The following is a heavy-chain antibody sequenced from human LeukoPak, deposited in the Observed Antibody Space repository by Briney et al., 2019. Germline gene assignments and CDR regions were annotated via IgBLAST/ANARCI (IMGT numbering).Heavy chain of an antibody. V-gene: IGHV1-69*01. CDR3: AREVVGATNFDY. J-gene: IGHJ4*02. D-gene: IGHD1-26*01. CDR2: IIPIFGTA. Sequence: AASVKVSCKASGGTFSIYAISWVRQGPGQGLEWMGGIIPIFGTANYAQKFQGRVTITADESTSTAYMELSSLRSEDTAVYYCAREVVGATNFDYWGQGTLVTVSS. CDR1: GGTFSIYA.